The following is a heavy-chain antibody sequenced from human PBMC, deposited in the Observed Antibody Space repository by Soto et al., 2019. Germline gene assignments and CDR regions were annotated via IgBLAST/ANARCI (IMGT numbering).Heavy chain of an antibody. J-gene: IGHJ4*02. D-gene: IGHD2-21*02. Sequence: ASVKVSCKASGYTFTSYGISWVRQAPGQGLEWMGWISAYNGNTNYAQKLQGRVTMTTDTSTSTAYMELRSLRSDDTAVYYCASADCGGDSYSPPFDYWGQGTLVTVSS. CDR3: ASADCGGDSYSPPFDY. V-gene: IGHV1-18*01. CDR2: ISAYNGNT. CDR1: GYTFTSYG.